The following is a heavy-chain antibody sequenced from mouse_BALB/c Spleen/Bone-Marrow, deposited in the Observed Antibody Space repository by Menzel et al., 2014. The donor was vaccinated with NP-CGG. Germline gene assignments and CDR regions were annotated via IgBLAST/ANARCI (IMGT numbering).Heavy chain of an antibody. V-gene: IGHV1S29*02. CDR2: IYPYNGAT. CDR1: GYTFTDYN. Sequence: VQLQQPGPELLKPGASVKISCKASGYTFTDYNMHWVKQSHGKSLEWIGYIYPYNGATAYNQKFKSKATLTVDNSSSTAYMEFRSLTSEDSAVYYCARIYYGYEFTYWGQGTLVTVSA. CDR3: ARIYYGYEFTY. J-gene: IGHJ3*01. D-gene: IGHD2-2*01.